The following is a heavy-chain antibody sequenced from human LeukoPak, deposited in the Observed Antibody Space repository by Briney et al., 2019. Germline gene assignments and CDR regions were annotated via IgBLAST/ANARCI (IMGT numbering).Heavy chain of an antibody. CDR2: ISSSGSTI. Sequence: GGSLRLSCAASGFTFSDYYMSRIRQAPGKGLEWVSYISSSGSTIYYADSVKGRFTISRDNAKNSLYLQMNSLRAEDTAVYYCARAYPKRYCSGGSCQQNWFDPWGQGTLVTVSS. CDR3: ARAYPKRYCSGGSCQQNWFDP. J-gene: IGHJ5*02. CDR1: GFTFSDYY. D-gene: IGHD2-15*01. V-gene: IGHV3-11*01.